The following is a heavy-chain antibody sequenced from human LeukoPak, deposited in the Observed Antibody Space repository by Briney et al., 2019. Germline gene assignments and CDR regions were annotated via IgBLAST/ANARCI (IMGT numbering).Heavy chain of an antibody. CDR3: ARDERFGVLNF. J-gene: IGHJ4*02. CDR2: VYHSGTT. Sequence: PSETLSLTCAVSGYSISSGYYWDWIRQPPGKGLEGIGTVYHSGTTFYNSSLKSRITISVDTSKNQFSLKLSSVTAADTAVYFCARDERFGVLNFWGQGTLVTVSS. CDR1: GYSISSGYY. V-gene: IGHV4-38-2*02. D-gene: IGHD3-16*01.